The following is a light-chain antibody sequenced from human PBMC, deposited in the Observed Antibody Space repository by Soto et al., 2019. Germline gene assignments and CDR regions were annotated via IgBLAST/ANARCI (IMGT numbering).Light chain of an antibody. CDR1: QTVSNNY. J-gene: IGKJ1*01. V-gene: IGKV3-20*01. CDR3: QQYGASPWT. Sequence: EIVLTQSPDTLSLSPGDSATLSCRASQTVSNNYLAWYQQTPGQAPRPLIFAASSRAPGIPDRFSGSGSGTDFTLTISRLEPADFAVYYCQQYGASPWTFGQGTKVEIK. CDR2: AAS.